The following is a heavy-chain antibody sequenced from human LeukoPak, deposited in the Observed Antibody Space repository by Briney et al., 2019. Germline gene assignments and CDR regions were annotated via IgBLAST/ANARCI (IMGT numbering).Heavy chain of an antibody. Sequence: SVKVSCKASGGTFSSYAISWVRQAPGQGLEWMGGIIPIFGTANYAQTFQGRVTITADESTSTAYMEPSSLRSEDTAVYYCARGYSTIFGFGYWGQGTLVTVSS. CDR1: GGTFSSYA. CDR2: IIPIFGTA. V-gene: IGHV1-69*13. J-gene: IGHJ4*02. CDR3: ARGYSTIFGFGY. D-gene: IGHD3-3*01.